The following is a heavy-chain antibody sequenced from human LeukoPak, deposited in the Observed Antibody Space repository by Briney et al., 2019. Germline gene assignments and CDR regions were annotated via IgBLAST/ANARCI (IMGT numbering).Heavy chain of an antibody. J-gene: IGHJ3*02. D-gene: IGHD3-10*01. CDR2: TDTSGRYV. CDR1: GFTFSNYA. V-gene: IGHV3-21*06. Sequence: KPGGSLRLSCAASGFTFSNYAMNWVRQAPGKGLEWVSFTDTSGRYVYYGDSVKGRFTISRDNAKNLLFLQMNGLRAEDTALYYCARGRSITLLRGVAMSDGFDIWGQGAMVAVSS. CDR3: ARGRSITLLRGVAMSDGFDI.